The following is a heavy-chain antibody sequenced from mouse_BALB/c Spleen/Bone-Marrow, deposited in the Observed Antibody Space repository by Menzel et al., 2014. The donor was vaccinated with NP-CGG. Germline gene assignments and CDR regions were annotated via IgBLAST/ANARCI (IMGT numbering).Heavy chain of an antibody. D-gene: IGHD2-3*01. CDR2: ISSGGGYT. CDR1: GFTFSSFA. Sequence: DVQLQESGGGLVKPGGSLKLSCAASGFTFSSFAMSWVRQTPEKRLEWVATISSGGGYTYYPDSVKGRFTISRDNAKNSLYLQMSSLRSEDTAMYYGARQESIYDGYYGGFTYWGQGTLVTVSA. CDR3: ARQESIYDGYYGGFTY. J-gene: IGHJ3*01. V-gene: IGHV5-9-3*01.